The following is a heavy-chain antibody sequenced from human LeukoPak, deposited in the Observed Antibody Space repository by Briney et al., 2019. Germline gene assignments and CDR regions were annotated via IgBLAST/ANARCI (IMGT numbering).Heavy chain of an antibody. CDR3: AKDQLLDSNYYYYYYYYMDA. J-gene: IGHJ6*03. CDR1: GFTFSSYG. V-gene: IGHV3-30*02. D-gene: IGHD4-11*01. Sequence: PGGSLRLSCAASGFTFSSYGMHWVRQAPGKGLEWVAFIRYDGSNKYYADSVKGRFTISRDNSKNTLYLQMNSLRAEDTAVYYCAKDQLLDSNYYYYYYYYMDAWGKGTTVTVSS. CDR2: IRYDGSNK.